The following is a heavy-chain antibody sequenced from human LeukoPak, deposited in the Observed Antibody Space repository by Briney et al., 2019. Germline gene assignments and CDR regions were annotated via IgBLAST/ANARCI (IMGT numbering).Heavy chain of an antibody. Sequence: KAGGSLRLSCAVAGFTFSSYSMNWVRQAPGKGLEWVSSISSGSSYIDYADSVKGRFTISRDNAKHSLYLQMNSLRAEDTAVYYCARDLQVGALYFFDYWGQGTLVTVSS. V-gene: IGHV3-21*01. CDR3: ARDLQVGALYFFDY. D-gene: IGHD1-26*01. J-gene: IGHJ4*02. CDR1: GFTFSSYS. CDR2: ISSGSSYI.